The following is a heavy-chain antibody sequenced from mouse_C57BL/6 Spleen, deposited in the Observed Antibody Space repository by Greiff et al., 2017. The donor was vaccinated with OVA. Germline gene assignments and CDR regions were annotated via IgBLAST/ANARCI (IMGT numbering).Heavy chain of an antibody. J-gene: IGHJ3*01. V-gene: IGHV1-84*01. CDR3: ARGGSSYLAWFAY. D-gene: IGHD1-1*01. Sequence: QVQLKESGPELVKPGASVKISCKASGYTFTDYYINWVKQRPGQGLEWIGWISPGSGNTKYNEKFKGKATLTVDTSSSTAYMQLSSLTSEDSAVYVCARGGSSYLAWFAYWGQGTLVTVSA. CDR1: GYTFTDYY. CDR2: ISPGSGNT.